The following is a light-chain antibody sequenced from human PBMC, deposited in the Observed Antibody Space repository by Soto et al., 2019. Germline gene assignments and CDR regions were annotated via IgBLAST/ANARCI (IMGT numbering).Light chain of an antibody. V-gene: IGLV7-43*01. Sequence: QTVVTQEPSLTVSPGGTVTLTCASSTGAVTSGNYPSWFQQKPGQAPRTLIYTTNNKHSWTPALFSGSLLGGKADLALSGVQPEDEAEYYCLLYFGGAHLVFGGGTKLTVL. CDR3: LLYFGGAHLV. CDR2: TTN. J-gene: IGLJ3*02. CDR1: TGAVTSGNY.